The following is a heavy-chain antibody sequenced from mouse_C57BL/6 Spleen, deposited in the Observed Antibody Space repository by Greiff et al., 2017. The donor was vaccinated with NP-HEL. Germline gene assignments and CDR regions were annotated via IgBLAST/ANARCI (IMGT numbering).Heavy chain of an antibody. V-gene: IGHV1-59*01. CDR3: ARGYDYEFAY. D-gene: IGHD2-4*01. CDR2: IDPSDSYT. J-gene: IGHJ3*01. CDR1: GYTFTSYW. Sequence: QVQLQQPGAELVRPGTSVKLSCKASGYTFTSYWMHWVKQRPGQGLEWIGVIDPSDSYTNYNQKFKGKATLTVYTSSSPAYMQLSSLTSEDSAVYYCARGYDYEFAYWGQGTLVTVSA.